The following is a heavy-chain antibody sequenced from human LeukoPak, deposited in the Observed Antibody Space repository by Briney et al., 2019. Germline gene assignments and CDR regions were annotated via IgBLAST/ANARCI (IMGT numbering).Heavy chain of an antibody. J-gene: IGHJ2*01. CDR1: GGSFSGYY. D-gene: IGHD6-13*01. CDR2: INHSGST. V-gene: IGHV4-34*01. Sequence: PSETLSLTCSVYGGSFSGYYWSWIRQPPGKGLEWIGEINHSGSTNYNPSLKSRVTISVDTSKNQFSLKLSSVTAADTAVYYCARVSSSWYQDWYFDLWGRGTLVTVSS. CDR3: ARVSSSWYQDWYFDL.